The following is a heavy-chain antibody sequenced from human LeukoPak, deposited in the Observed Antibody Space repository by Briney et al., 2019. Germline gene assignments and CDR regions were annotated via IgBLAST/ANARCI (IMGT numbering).Heavy chain of an antibody. D-gene: IGHD4-17*01. CDR3: ARAPSFGDYGGDY. CDR2: INVYSGDT. CDR1: GYNFTNYG. V-gene: IGHV1-18*01. Sequence: ASVKVSCKASGYNFTNYGISWVRQAPGQGLEWMGWINVYSGDTNYAHKLQGRLTLTTGTSPATAYLELRSLTSDDTAVYYCARAPSFGDYGGDYWGQGTLVTVSS. J-gene: IGHJ4*02.